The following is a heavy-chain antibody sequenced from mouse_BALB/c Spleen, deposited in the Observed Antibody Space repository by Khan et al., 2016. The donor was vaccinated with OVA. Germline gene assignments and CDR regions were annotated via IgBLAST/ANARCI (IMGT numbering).Heavy chain of an antibody. CDR1: GYIFTNYG. CDR2: INTYTGEP. V-gene: IGHV9-3-1*01. Sequence: QIQLVQSGPELKKPGETVKISCKASGYIFTNYGMTWVKQAPGKGLKWMGWINTYTGEPTYADDFKGRFAFSLETSAHTAYLQINNLKNEDTATYFCARTLYGNGYDYAMDYWGQGTSVTVSS. CDR3: ARTLYGNGYDYAMDY. D-gene: IGHD1-1*01. J-gene: IGHJ4*01.